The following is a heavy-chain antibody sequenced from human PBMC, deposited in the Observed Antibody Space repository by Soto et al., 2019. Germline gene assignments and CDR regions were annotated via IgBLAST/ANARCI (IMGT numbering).Heavy chain of an antibody. Sequence: ETLSLTCTVSGGSISSSSYYWGWIRQPPGKGLEWIGSIYYSGSTYYNPSLKSRVTISVDTSKNQFSLKLSSVTAADTVVYYCARRGSSSWYGYWGQGTLVTVS. CDR2: IYYSGST. CDR3: ARRGSSSWYGY. J-gene: IGHJ4*02. V-gene: IGHV4-39*01. D-gene: IGHD6-13*01. CDR1: GGSISSSSYY.